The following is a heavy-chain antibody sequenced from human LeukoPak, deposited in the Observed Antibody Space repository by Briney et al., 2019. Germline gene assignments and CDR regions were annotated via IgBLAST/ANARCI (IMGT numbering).Heavy chain of an antibody. CDR1: GFTFSDYW. CDR2: IKQDGSDK. V-gene: IGHV3-7*01. D-gene: IGHD6-6*01. Sequence: GGSLRLSCAASGFTFSDYWMTWVRQAPGKGLEWVAKIKQDGSDKYYVDSVKGRFTISRDNAKNSVLLQMNSLRAEDAALYYCARGFLIASRRFFDYWGQGTLVTVSS. CDR3: ARGFLIASRRFFDY. J-gene: IGHJ4*02.